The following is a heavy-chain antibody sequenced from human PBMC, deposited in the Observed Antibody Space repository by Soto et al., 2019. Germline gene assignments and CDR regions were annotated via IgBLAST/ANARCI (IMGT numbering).Heavy chain of an antibody. J-gene: IGHJ4*02. V-gene: IGHV1-69*01. CDR3: ARSLGSGGVVSGFDY. D-gene: IGHD3-16*01. CDR1: GGTFNKYA. Sequence: QVQLVQSGAEVKEPGSAVKISCKASGGTFNKYAMNWVRQAPGQGLEWMGGIIPIFDTPNYAQKFQGRLTITVDESTTTAYMDLSSLRSDDTAVYYCARSLGSGGVVSGFDYWCQGTQVTVS. CDR2: IIPIFDTP.